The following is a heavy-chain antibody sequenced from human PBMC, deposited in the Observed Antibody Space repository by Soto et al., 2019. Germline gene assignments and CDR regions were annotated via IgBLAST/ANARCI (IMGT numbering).Heavy chain of an antibody. CDR1: GFTFFSYG. V-gene: IGHV3-30*03. Sequence: QVRLVESGGGVVQPGTSLRLSCAASGFTFFSYGMHWVRQPPGKGLEWVSLISYDGSNDYYADSVKGRFTISRDNSRSTLYLQINSLRTEDTAIYFCARDPYRGSYFDSWGQGTLATVSP. CDR2: ISYDGSND. D-gene: IGHD1-26*01. CDR3: ARDPYRGSYFDS. J-gene: IGHJ4*02.